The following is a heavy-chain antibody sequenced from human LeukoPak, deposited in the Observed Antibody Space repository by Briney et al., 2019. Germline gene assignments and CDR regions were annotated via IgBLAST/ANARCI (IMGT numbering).Heavy chain of an antibody. J-gene: IGHJ4*02. CDR1: GTSLSLCH. V-gene: IGHV4-4*07. CDR3: AKKDGDC. CDR2: IYTNGAT. Sequence: SETLSLTCSVSGTSLSLCHWTWFRQHAGKRPEWIGLIYTNGATTLNPSLKSRVAMSVDLAKNQLFLNLASVTAADTAMYYCAKKDGDCWGQGTLVTVSS.